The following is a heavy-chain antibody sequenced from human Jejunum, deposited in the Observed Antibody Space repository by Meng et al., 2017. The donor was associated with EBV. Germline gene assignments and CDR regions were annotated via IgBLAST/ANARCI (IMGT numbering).Heavy chain of an antibody. D-gene: IGHD1-26*01. J-gene: IGHJ4*02. CDR2: YYNSGST. Sequence: LQRQDAGPGLVNPSETLSLTWTGAGGSISSSSYYWGWIRQPPGKGLEWIGTYYNSGSTYYNPSLKSRVTISVDTSKNQFSLKLISVTAADTAAYYCARQGPSGRTFDYWGQGTLVTVSS. CDR1: GGSISSSSYY. CDR3: ARQGPSGRTFDY. V-gene: IGHV4-39*01.